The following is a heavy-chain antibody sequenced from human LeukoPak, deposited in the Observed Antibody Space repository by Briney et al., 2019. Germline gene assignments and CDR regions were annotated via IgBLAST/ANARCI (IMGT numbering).Heavy chain of an antibody. CDR2: INPNSGGT. D-gene: IGHD6-13*01. Sequence: ASVKVSCKASGYTFTGYYMHWVRQAPGQGLEWVGWINPNSGGTNYAQKFQGRVTITTDESTSTAYMELSSLRSEDTAVYYCARGIAAAGTHNWFDPWGQGTLVTVSS. V-gene: IGHV1-2*02. J-gene: IGHJ5*02. CDR1: GYTFTGYY. CDR3: ARGIAAAGTHNWFDP.